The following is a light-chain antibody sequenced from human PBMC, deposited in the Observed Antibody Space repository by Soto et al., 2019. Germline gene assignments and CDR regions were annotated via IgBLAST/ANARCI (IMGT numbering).Light chain of an antibody. V-gene: IGKV3-20*01. CDR3: QQYADSPKWT. CDR2: GAS. CDR1: QSVSSRH. J-gene: IGKJ1*01. Sequence: EIVLTPSPGTLSLSPGERAPLSCTASQSVSSRHLAWYQQKPGQAPRLLIYGASSRATGIPDRFSGSGSGTDLNLTISKLEPEDFALYYCQQYADSPKWTFGQGTKVDIK.